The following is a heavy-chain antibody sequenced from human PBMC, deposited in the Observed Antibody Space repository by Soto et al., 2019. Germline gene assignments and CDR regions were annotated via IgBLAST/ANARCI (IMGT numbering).Heavy chain of an antibody. D-gene: IGHD6-19*01. CDR2: ISGSGGTT. Sequence: GSLRLSCAASGFTFSSYAMSWVRQAPGKGLEWVSAISGSGGTTYYADSVKGRFTISRDNSKNTMYLQVNSLRAEDTAIYYCAQVMNSGWYLAYWGQGTLVTVSS. J-gene: IGHJ4*02. CDR1: GFTFSSYA. CDR3: AQVMNSGWYLAY. V-gene: IGHV3-23*01.